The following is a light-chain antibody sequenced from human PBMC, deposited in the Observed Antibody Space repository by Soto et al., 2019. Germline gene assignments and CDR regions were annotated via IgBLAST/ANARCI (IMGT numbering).Light chain of an antibody. CDR1: SSDVGSYNL. V-gene: IGLV2-23*01. CDR2: EGS. CDR3: CSYAGSPVAV. J-gene: IGLJ2*01. Sequence: QSALTQPASVSGSPGQSITISCTGTSSDVGSYNLVSWYQQHPGKAPKLMIYEGSKRPSGVSNRFSGSKSGNTASLTISGLQAEDEADYYCCSYAGSPVAVFGGGTKLTVL.